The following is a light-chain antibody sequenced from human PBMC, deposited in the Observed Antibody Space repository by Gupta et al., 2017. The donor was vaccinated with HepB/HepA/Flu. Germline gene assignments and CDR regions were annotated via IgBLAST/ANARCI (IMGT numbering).Light chain of an antibody. V-gene: IGKV1-39*01. CDR1: ESIGGY. J-gene: IGKJ3*01. Sequence: DIQMTPSPSSLSASVGARVTITCRASESIGGYLNWYQHKPGKAPNLLIFSAANLPSGVPSRFSGGGSGTDFTLTISNLQPEDFAIYYCQQSYSTPFTFGPGTKVDL. CDR3: QQSYSTPFT. CDR2: SAA.